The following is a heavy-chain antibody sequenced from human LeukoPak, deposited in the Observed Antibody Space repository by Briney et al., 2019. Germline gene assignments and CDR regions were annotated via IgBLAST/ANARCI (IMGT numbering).Heavy chain of an antibody. D-gene: IGHD2-2*01. CDR1: GYTFTSYA. V-gene: IGHV7-4-1*02. CDR3: ARAASLDY. CDR2: INTNTGKP. J-gene: IGHJ4*02. Sequence: ASVKVSCKASGYTFTSYAMNWVRQAPGQGLEWMGWINTNTGKPTYARGFTGRFVFSLDSSVSTAYPQINSLNAEGTAVYYCARAASLDYWGQGTLVTVSS.